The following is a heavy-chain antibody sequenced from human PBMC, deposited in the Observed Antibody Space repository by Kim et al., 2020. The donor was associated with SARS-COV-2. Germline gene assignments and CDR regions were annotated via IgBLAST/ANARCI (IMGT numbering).Heavy chain of an antibody. V-gene: IGHV1-8*01. D-gene: IGHD6-13*01. Sequence: ASVKVSCKASGYTFTSYDINWVRQATGQGLDWMGWMNPNSGNTGYAQKFQGRVTMTRNTSISTAYMELSSLRSEDTAVYYCARGSAAAGILVVSFDYWGQGTLVTVSS. CDR2: MNPNSGNT. CDR3: ARGSAAAGILVVSFDY. J-gene: IGHJ4*02. CDR1: GYTFTSYD.